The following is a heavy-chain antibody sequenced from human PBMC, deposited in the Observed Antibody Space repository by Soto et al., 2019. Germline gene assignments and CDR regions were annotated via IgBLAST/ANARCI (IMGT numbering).Heavy chain of an antibody. CDR3: ARPGDYYDSSGYPFDY. D-gene: IGHD3-22*01. Sequence: PGGSLRLSCAASGFTFSSYAMHWVRQAPGKGLEWVAVISYDGSNKYYADSVKGRFTISRDNSKNTLYLQMNSLRAEDTAVYYCARPGDYYDSSGYPFDYWGQGTLVTVSS. J-gene: IGHJ4*02. CDR1: GFTFSSYA. V-gene: IGHV3-30-3*01. CDR2: ISYDGSNK.